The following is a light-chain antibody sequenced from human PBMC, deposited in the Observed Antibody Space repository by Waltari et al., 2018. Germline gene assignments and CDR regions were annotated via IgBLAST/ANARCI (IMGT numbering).Light chain of an antibody. CDR1: QSVRGS. J-gene: IGKJ1*01. V-gene: IGKV3-20*01. CDR3: QHYVRLPAT. CDR2: GAS. Sequence: EIVLTQSPGTLSLSPGERATLSCRASQSVRGSLAGYQQKAGRAPRLLIYGASSRATGIPDRFSGSGSGTDFSLTISRLEPEDFAVYYCQHYVRLPATFGQGTKVEIK.